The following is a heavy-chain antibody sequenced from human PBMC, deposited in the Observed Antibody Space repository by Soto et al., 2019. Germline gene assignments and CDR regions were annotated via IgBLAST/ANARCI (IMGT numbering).Heavy chain of an antibody. Sequence: XEFLRLSCVGSGFTFSTYSSNWVRQAPGKGLEWVSSISSRSDIYYADSVKGRFTISRDNAKNSVSLQMNSLRAEDTAVYYCAREYTAWPLAYGLDVWGQGTTVTVPS. CDR1: GFTFSTYS. CDR2: ISSRSDI. D-gene: IGHD2-2*02. CDR3: AREYTAWPLAYGLDV. V-gene: IGHV3-21*01. J-gene: IGHJ6*02.